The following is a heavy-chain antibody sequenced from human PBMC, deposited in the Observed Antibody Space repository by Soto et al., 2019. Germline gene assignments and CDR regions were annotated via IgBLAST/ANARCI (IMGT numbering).Heavy chain of an antibody. CDR1: GFTFSSYA. Sequence: EVQLLESGGGLVQPGGSLRLSCAASGFTFSSYAMSWVRQAPVKGLEWVSAISGSGGSTYYADSVKGRFTISRDNSKNTLYLQMNSLSAEDTAVYYCEKRAPRGYCSGGSCYSLDYWGQGTLVTVSS. CDR3: EKRAPRGYCSGGSCYSLDY. V-gene: IGHV3-23*01. J-gene: IGHJ4*02. CDR2: ISGSGGST. D-gene: IGHD2-15*01.